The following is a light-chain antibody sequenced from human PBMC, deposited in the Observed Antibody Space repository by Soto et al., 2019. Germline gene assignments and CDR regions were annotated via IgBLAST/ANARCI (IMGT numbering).Light chain of an antibody. V-gene: IGKV3-11*01. CDR2: DAS. CDR3: QQRSNFMYT. Sequence: EIVLTQSPATLSLSPGERATLSCRASQSVSSYLAWYQQKPGQAPRLLIYDASNRATGIPARFSGSGSGTDFTLTISSLEPEDFAVYYCQQRSNFMYTFGQGTQLEIK. J-gene: IGKJ2*01. CDR1: QSVSSY.